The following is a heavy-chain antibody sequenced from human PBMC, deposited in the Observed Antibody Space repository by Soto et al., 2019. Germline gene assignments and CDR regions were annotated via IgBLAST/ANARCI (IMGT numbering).Heavy chain of an antibody. J-gene: IGHJ4*02. CDR2: IYHSGST. Sequence: SETLSLTCAVSGGSISSSNWWSWVRQPPGKGLEWIGEIYHSGSTNYNPSLKSRVTISVDKSKNQFSLKLSSVTAADTAVYYCERTTITYNWNYSFDYWGQGTLVTVSS. CDR3: ERTTITYNWNYSFDY. D-gene: IGHD1-7*01. CDR1: GGSISSSNW. V-gene: IGHV4-4*02.